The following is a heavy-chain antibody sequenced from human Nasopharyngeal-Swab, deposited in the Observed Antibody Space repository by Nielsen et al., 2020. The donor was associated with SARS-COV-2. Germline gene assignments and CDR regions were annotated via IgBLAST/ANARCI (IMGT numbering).Heavy chain of an antibody. V-gene: IGHV4-39*01. CDR2: IYYSGST. CDR1: GGSISSSSYY. CDR3: ARQGTSVLLWFGESLYSRYFDY. D-gene: IGHD3-10*01. J-gene: IGHJ4*02. Sequence: SETLSLTCTVSGGSISSSSYYWGWIRQPPGKGLEWIGSIYYSGSTYYNPSLKSRVTISVDTSKNQFSLKLSSVTAADTAVYYCARQGTSVLLWFGESLYSRYFDYWGQGTLVTVSS.